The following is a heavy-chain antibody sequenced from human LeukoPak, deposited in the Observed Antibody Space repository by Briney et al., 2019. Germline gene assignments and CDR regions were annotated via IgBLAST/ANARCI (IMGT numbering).Heavy chain of an antibody. CDR1: GGSISSYC. J-gene: IGHJ4*02. D-gene: IGHD2-2*01. V-gene: IGHV4-59*01. Sequence: SETLSLTCTVSGGSISSYCWSWIRQPPGKGLEWIGDIYYSGSTNYNPSLKSRVTISVDTSKNQFSLKLSSVTAADTAVYYCARSTQTYCSSTSCYGGYDYWGQGTLVTVSS. CDR3: ARSTQTYCSSTSCYGGYDY. CDR2: IYYSGST.